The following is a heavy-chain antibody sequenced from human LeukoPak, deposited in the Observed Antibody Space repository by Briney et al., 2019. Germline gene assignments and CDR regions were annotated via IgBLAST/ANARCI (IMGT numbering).Heavy chain of an antibody. D-gene: IGHD3-10*01. CDR1: GFTFSSSA. CDR3: ARDEIRDHYFDY. V-gene: IGHV3-23*01. J-gene: IGHJ4*02. CDR2: ISGSGSGGST. Sequence: GGSLRLSCAASGFTFSSSAMSWVRQAPGKGLEWVSSISGSGSGGSTYYADSVKGRFTISRDNSKNTLYLQMNSLRAEDTAVYYCARDEIRDHYFDYWGQGTLVTVSS.